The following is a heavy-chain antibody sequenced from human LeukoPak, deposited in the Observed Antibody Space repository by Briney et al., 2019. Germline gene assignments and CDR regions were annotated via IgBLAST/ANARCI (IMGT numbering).Heavy chain of an antibody. CDR1: GFTFSSYA. CDR3: TTDRRGLPDY. CDR2: IRSKTDGGTI. Sequence: GGSLRLSCAASGFTFSSYAMSWVRQAPGKGLEWVGRIRSKTDGGTIDYAAPVKGRFTISRNDSKNTLYLQMNSLKTEDTAVYYCTTDRRGLPDYWGQGTLVTVSS. D-gene: IGHD3-16*01. V-gene: IGHV3-15*01. J-gene: IGHJ4*02.